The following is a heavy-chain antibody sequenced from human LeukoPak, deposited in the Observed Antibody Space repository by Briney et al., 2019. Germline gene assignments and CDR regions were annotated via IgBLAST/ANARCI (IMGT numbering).Heavy chain of an antibody. J-gene: IGHJ4*02. CDR2: VSGGAGST. D-gene: IGHD2-2*01. CDR1: GFTFSNFA. CDR3: AKSLTKITPATFDQ. Sequence: PGGSLRLSCAASGFTFSNFAMSWVRQAPGKGLEWVATVSGGAGSTYYADSVRGRSTISRDNSRNTLSLHMTSLRAEDTAIYYCAKSLTKITPATFDQWGQGTLVTVTS. V-gene: IGHV3-23*01.